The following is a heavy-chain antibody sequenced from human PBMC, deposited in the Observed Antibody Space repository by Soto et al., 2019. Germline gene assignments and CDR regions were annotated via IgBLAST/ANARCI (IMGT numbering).Heavy chain of an antibody. V-gene: IGHV3-74*01. CDR1: GFTYSSYW. CDR3: ARGEIATIWPFGY. Sequence: VQLVESGGGLVQPGGSLRLSCAASGFTYSSYWMHWVRQAPGKGLVWVSRINSDGSSTTYADSVKGRFTISRDNAKKTLYLQMNSLRAEDTVIYYCARGEIATIWPFGYCCQGTLVTVSS. CDR2: INSDGSST. D-gene: IGHD2-21*01. J-gene: IGHJ4*02.